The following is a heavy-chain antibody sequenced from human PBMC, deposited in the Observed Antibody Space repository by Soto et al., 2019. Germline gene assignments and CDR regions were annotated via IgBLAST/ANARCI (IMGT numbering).Heavy chain of an antibody. Sequence: EVQLVESGGGLVKPGGSLRLSCAASGFTFSNAWMNWVRQAPVKGLEWVAGIKSKTVGGTTDYAAPVKDRITISRDDTKNTLYLQMNSLKTEDTAVYYCTAARTTRYYYGMDVWGQGTTVTVSS. CDR3: TAARTTRYYYGMDV. J-gene: IGHJ6*02. V-gene: IGHV3-15*07. CDR2: IKSKTVGGTT. D-gene: IGHD4-4*01. CDR1: GFTFSNAW.